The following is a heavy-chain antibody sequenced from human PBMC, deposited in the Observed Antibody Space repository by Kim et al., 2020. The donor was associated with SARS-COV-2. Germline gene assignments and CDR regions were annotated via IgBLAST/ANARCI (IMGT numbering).Heavy chain of an antibody. CDR2: ISSSGSTI. J-gene: IGHJ6*02. CDR3: ARETLKYSSSWLSVYESWYASGNYYYGMDV. V-gene: IGHV3-48*03. CDR1: GFTFSSYE. D-gene: IGHD6-13*01. Sequence: GGSLRLSCAASGFTFSSYEMNWVRQAPGKGLEWVSYISSSGSTIYYADSVKGRFTISRDNAKNSLYLQMNSLRAEDTAVYYCARETLKYSSSWLSVYESWYASGNYYYGMDVWGQGTTVTVSS.